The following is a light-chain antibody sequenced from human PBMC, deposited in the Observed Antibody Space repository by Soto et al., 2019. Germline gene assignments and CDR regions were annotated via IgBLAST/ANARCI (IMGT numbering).Light chain of an antibody. CDR1: SSDVGNYNL. CDR2: EGG. J-gene: IGLJ1*01. Sequence: QSALTQPASVSGSPGQSITISCTGTSSDVGNYNLVSWYQQYPGKAPKLMIYEGGKRPSGVSNRFSGSKSGNTASLTISGLQAEDEADYYCSSYAGRNSYVFGTGTKLTVL. V-gene: IGLV2-23*01. CDR3: SSYAGRNSYV.